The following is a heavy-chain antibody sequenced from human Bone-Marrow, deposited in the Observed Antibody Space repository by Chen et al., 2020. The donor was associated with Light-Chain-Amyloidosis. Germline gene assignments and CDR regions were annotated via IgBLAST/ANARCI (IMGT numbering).Heavy chain of an antibody. D-gene: IGHD6-13*01. J-gene: IGHJ4*02. CDR1: GFTFSSYA. V-gene: IGHV3-23*01. Sequence: EVQLLESGGGLVQPGGSLRLSCAASGFTFSSYAMSWVRQAPGKGLEWVSGISGSGGSTYYADSVKGRFTISRDNSKNMLYLQMNSLRAEDTAVYYCAKDRHSTSLVYFDYWGQGTLVSVSS. CDR3: AKDRHSTSLVYFDY. CDR2: ISGSGGST.